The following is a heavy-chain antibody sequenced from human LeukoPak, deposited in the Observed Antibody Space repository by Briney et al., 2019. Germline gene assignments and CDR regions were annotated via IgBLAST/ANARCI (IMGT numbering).Heavy chain of an antibody. CDR2: INHSGST. Sequence: PSETLSLTCAVYGGSFSGYYWSWIRQPPGKGLEWIGEINHSGSTNYNPSLKSRVTISVDTSKNQFSLKLSSVTAADTAVYYCATDAALGGEHCSSTSCYAQTGELYYYGMDVWGQGTTVTVSS. D-gene: IGHD2-2*01. CDR3: ATDAALGGEHCSSTSCYAQTGELYYYGMDV. CDR1: GGSFSGYY. V-gene: IGHV4-34*01. J-gene: IGHJ6*02.